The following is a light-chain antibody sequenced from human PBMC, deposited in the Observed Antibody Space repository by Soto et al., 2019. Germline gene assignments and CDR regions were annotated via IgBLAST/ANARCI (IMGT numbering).Light chain of an antibody. V-gene: IGLV2-23*02. CDR3: CSYSGSSTYLV. J-gene: IGLJ2*01. CDR2: EVN. CDR1: SSDVGGYNL. Sequence: QSALTQPASVSGSPEQSITISCTGTSSDVGGYNLVSWYQHHPGQAPKLMIYEVNKRPSGISHRFSGSKSGNTASLTISGLQADDEADYYCCSYSGSSTYLVFGGGTKLTVL.